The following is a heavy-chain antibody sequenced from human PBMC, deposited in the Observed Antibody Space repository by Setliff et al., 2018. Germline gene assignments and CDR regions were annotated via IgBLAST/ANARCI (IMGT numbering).Heavy chain of an antibody. J-gene: IGHJ6*03. V-gene: IGHV1-3*01. D-gene: IGHD3-22*01. CDR2: INPGNGNT. Sequence: ASVKVSCKASGYTFTDYAMHWVRQAPGQRLEWMGWINPGNGNTKYSQKFQGRVTITRDTSASTAYMELSSLRSEDTAVYYCARDKGYDSSGYYFYYYYYMDLWGKGTTGTVSS. CDR3: ARDKGYDSSGYYFYYYYYMDL. CDR1: GYTFTDYA.